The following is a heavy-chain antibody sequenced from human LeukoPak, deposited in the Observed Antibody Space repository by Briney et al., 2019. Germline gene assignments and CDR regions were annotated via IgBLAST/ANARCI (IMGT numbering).Heavy chain of an antibody. J-gene: IGHJ4*02. CDR1: GFTLSSYA. CDR2: ISGSGGST. CDR3: AKGSGITMIVVVITD. V-gene: IGHV3-23*01. D-gene: IGHD3-22*01. Sequence: GGSLRLSCAASGFTLSSYAMSWVRQAPGKGLEWVSAISGSGGSTYYADSVKGRFTISRDNSKNTLYLQMNSLRAEDTAVYYCAKGSGITMIVVVITDWGQGTLVTVSS.